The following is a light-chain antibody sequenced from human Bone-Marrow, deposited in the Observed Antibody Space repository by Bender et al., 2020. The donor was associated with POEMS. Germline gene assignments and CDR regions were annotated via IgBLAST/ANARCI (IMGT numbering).Light chain of an antibody. V-gene: IGLV2-14*03. CDR1: SSDLDDYYY. CDR2: DVS. CDR3: SSYTRSNTRV. Sequence: QSALTQPASVSGSLGQSITISCTGNSSDLDDYYYVSWYQQHPGKAPKLMISDVSNRASGVSNRFSGSTSGNTASLTISGLQAEDEADYYCSSYTRSNTRVFGGGTKLTVL. J-gene: IGLJ3*02.